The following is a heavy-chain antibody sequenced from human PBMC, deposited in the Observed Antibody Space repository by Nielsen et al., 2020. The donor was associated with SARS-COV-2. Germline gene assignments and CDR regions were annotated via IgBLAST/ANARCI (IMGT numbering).Heavy chain of an antibody. D-gene: IGHD2-15*01. Sequence: GGSLRLSCAASGFTFDDYGMSWVRQAPGKGLEWVSGINWNGGSTGYADSVKGRFTISRDNAKNSLYLQMNSLRAEDTAVYYCASVRSSQSVAEHIFDYWGQGTLVTVSS. V-gene: IGHV3-20*04. J-gene: IGHJ4*02. CDR1: GFTFDDYG. CDR2: INWNGGST. CDR3: ASVRSSQSVAEHIFDY.